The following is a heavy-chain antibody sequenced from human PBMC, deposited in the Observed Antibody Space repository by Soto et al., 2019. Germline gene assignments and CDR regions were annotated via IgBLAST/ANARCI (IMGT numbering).Heavy chain of an antibody. J-gene: IGHJ4*02. CDR1: GGTFSSYA. Sequence: SVKVSCKASGGTFSSYAISWVRQAPGQGLELMGGIIPIFGTTNYAQKFQGRVTITADESTSTAYMELSSLRSEDTAVYYCARGARVTADGPVTPQPYYFDYWGQGTLVTVYS. CDR3: ARGARVTADGPVTPQPYYFDY. D-gene: IGHD6-13*01. V-gene: IGHV1-69*13. CDR2: IIPIFGTT.